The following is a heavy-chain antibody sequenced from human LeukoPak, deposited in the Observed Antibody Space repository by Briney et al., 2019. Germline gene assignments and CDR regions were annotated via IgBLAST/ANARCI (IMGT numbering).Heavy chain of an antibody. CDR1: GFTFDDYA. CDR2: INSDGSST. V-gene: IGHV3-74*01. J-gene: IGHJ6*02. Sequence: GGSLRLSCAASGFTFDDYAMHWVRQAPGKGLVWVSRINSDGSSTSYADSVKGRFTISRDNAKNTLYLQMNSLRAEDTAVYYCARGAVTTMYYYYGMDVWGQGTTVTVSS. D-gene: IGHD4-17*01. CDR3: ARGAVTTMYYYYGMDV.